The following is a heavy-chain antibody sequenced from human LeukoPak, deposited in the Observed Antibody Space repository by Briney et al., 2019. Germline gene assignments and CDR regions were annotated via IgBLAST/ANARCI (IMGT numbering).Heavy chain of an antibody. CDR3: ARVVSSSWYFDP. Sequence: GASVKVSCKASGYTFTGYYMHWVRQAPGQGLEWMGRINPNSGGTNYAQKFKGRVTMTRDTSISTASMELSRLRSDDTAVYYCARVVSSSWYFDPWGQGTLVTVSS. D-gene: IGHD6-13*01. CDR2: INPNSGGT. J-gene: IGHJ5*02. CDR1: GYTFTGYY. V-gene: IGHV1-2*06.